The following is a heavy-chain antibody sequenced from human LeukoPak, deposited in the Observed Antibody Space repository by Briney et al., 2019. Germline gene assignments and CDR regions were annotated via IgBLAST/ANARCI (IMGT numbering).Heavy chain of an antibody. Sequence: QPGGSLRLSCAASGFTFSGYWMHWVRQGPEKGLELVSRIDNDGHGIIYADSVKGRFTTSRDNAKNTLYLQMNSLRVEDTAVYYCAAGGWDPSFGVVTHIDVWGKGTTVAVS. V-gene: IGHV3-74*01. CDR1: GFTFSGYW. CDR3: AAGGWDPSFGVVTHIDV. J-gene: IGHJ6*03. D-gene: IGHD3-3*01. CDR2: IDNDGHGI.